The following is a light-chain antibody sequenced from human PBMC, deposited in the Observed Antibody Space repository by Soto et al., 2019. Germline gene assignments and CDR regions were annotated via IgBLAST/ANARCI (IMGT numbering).Light chain of an antibody. CDR1: SSNIGNNY. CDR2: DNN. V-gene: IGLV1-51*01. Sequence: QSVLTQPPSVSAAPGQKVTISCSGSSSNIGNNYVSWYQQLPGTAPKLLIYDNNKRPSGIPDRFSGSKSVTSATLGITGLQTGDEADYYCGTGDSSLSAYVFGTGTKLTVL. J-gene: IGLJ1*01. CDR3: GTGDSSLSAYV.